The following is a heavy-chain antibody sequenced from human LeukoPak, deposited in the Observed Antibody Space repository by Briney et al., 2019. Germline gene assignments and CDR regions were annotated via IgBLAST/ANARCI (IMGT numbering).Heavy chain of an antibody. D-gene: IGHD3-10*01. Sequence: PEGSLRLSCAASGLTFSSYWMSWVRQAPGKGLEWVANIKQDGSEKYYVDSVKGRFTISRDNAKNSLYLQMNSLRAEDTAVYYCARVNGPANYYYYYMDVWGKGTTVTISS. J-gene: IGHJ6*03. CDR3: ARVNGPANYYYYYMDV. V-gene: IGHV3-7*01. CDR1: GLTFSSYW. CDR2: IKQDGSEK.